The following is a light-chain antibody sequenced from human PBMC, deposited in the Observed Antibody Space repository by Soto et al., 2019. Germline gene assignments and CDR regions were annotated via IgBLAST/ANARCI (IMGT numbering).Light chain of an antibody. J-gene: IGKJ2*01. CDR1: QDISNY. CDR2: DAS. Sequence: DIQITQSPPSLSASVGDRVTITCQASQDISNYLNWYQQRPGEAPNLLIYDASALAPGVPSRFSGSGSGTDFTLTITSLQPEDAATYYCQQYDHVLRNTFGQGTKLGIK. V-gene: IGKV1-33*01. CDR3: QQYDHVLRNT.